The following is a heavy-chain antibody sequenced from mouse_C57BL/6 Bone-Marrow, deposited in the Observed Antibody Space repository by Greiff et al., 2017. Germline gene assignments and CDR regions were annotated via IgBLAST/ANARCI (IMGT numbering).Heavy chain of an antibody. V-gene: IGHV1-31*01. J-gene: IGHJ4*01. CDR1: GYSFTGYY. CDR3: ASGMIYYDYDYYAMDY. D-gene: IGHD2-4*01. CDR2: IYPYNGVS. Sequence: EVQLQQSGPELVKPGASVKISCKASGYSFTGYYMHWVKQSHGNILDWIGYIYPYNGVSSYNQKFKGKATWTVDKSSSTAYQALRSLTSEDAAVYYYASGMIYYDYDYYAMDYWGQGTSVTVSS.